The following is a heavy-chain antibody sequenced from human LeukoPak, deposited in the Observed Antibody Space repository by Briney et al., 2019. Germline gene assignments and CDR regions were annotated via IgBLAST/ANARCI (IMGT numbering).Heavy chain of an antibody. V-gene: IGHV4-61*01. Sequence: PSETLSLTCTVSGGSISSSSYYWSWIRQPPGKGLEWIGYIYYSGSTNYNPSLKGRVTISVDTSKNQFSLKLSSVTAADTAVYYCARVDDPGAYYYYMDVWGKGTTVTVSS. CDR1: GGSISSSSYY. CDR3: ARVDDPGAYYYYMDV. J-gene: IGHJ6*03. D-gene: IGHD3-10*01. CDR2: IYYSGST.